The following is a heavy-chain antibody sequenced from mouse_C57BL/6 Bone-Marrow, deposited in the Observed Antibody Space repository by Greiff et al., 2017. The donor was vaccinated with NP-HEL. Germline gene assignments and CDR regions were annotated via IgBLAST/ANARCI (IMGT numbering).Heavy chain of an antibody. D-gene: IGHD2-4*01. CDR2: ISLKSDNYAT. Sequence: EVQGVESGGGLVQPGGSMKLSCVASGFTFSNYWMNWVRQSPEKGLEWVAQISLKSDNYATHYAESVKGRFTISRDDSKSSVYLQMNNLRTEDTGIYYGTVPYDYEDWYVDVWGTGTTVTVTS. V-gene: IGHV6-3*01. J-gene: IGHJ1*03. CDR3: TVPYDYEDWYVDV. CDR1: GFTFSNYW.